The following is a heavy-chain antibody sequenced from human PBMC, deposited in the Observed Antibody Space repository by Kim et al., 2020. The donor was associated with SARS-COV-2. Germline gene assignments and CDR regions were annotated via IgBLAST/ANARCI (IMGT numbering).Heavy chain of an antibody. CDR1: GFTFSSYA. CDR3: AKVWGIFRVRGAYFDY. CDR2: IYSGGSST. J-gene: IGHJ4*02. Sequence: GGSLRLSCAASGFTFSSYAMSWVRQAPGKGLEWVSVIYSGGSSTYYADSVKGRFTISRDNSKNTLYLQMNSLRAEDTAVYYCAKVWGIFRVRGAYFDYWGQGTLVTVSS. V-gene: IGHV3-23*03. D-gene: IGHD3-10*01.